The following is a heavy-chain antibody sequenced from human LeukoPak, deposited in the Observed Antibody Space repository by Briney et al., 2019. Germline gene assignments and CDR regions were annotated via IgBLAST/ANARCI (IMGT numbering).Heavy chain of an antibody. V-gene: IGHV3-9*01. J-gene: IGHJ4*02. D-gene: IGHD3-22*01. CDR1: GFTFDDYA. CDR2: ISWNSGSI. CDR3: ARDSETYDSSASTFEY. Sequence: GGSLRLSCAASGFTFDDYAMHWVRQAPGKGLEWVSGISWNSGSIGYADSVKGRFTTSRDNAKNSLYLQMNSLRAEDTAMYYCARDSETYDSSASTFEYWGQGTLVTVSS.